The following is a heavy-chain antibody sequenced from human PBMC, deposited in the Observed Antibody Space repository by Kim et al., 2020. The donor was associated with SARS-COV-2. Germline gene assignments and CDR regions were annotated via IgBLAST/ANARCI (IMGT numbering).Heavy chain of an antibody. CDR3: ARDRGGIAVAGTDY. J-gene: IGHJ4*02. Sequence: ADSVKGRFTISRDNAKNSLYLQMNSLRAEDTAVYYCARDRGGIAVAGTDYWGQGTLVTVSS. D-gene: IGHD6-19*01. V-gene: IGHV3-21*01.